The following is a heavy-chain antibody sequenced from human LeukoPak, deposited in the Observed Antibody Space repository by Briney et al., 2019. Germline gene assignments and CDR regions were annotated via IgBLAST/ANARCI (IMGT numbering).Heavy chain of an antibody. J-gene: IGHJ5*02. V-gene: IGHV3-7*01. D-gene: IGHD2-15*01. CDR3: GRFGYVSAVDT. Sequence: GSLRLSCGAPGFAFSSYWMTWLRQAPGKGLEFVANIEPAGSATYYADSVKGRFTISRDNTKNLLYLQMSSLTAEDSAVYHCGRFGYVSAVDTWGQGALVTVSS. CDR2: IEPAGSAT. CDR1: GFAFSSYW.